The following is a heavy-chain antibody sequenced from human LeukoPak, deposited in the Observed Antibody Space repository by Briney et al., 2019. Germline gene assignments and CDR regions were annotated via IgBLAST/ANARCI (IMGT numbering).Heavy chain of an antibody. CDR3: ARGRGSGWYAFDY. D-gene: IGHD6-19*01. CDR2: IYSGGST. CDR1: GFTVSSNY. J-gene: IGHJ4*02. Sequence: GGSLRLSCVASGFTVSSNYMSWVRQAPGKGLGWVSVIYSGGSTYYADSVKGRFTISRHNSKNTLYFQMNSPRAEDTAVYYCARGRGSGWYAFDYWGQGTLVTVSS. V-gene: IGHV3-53*04.